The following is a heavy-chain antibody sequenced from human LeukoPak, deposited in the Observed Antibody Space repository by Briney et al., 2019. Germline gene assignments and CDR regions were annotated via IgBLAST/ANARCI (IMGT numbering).Heavy chain of an antibody. J-gene: IGHJ4*02. D-gene: IGHD4-23*01. CDR1: GFTFSSYS. V-gene: IGHV3-21*01. Sequence: GGSLRLSCAASGFTFSSYSMNWVRLAPGKGLEWVSSISSSSSYIYYADSVKGRFTISRDNAKNSLYLQMNSLRAEDTAVYYCARQATVVTQYFDYWGQGTLVTVSS. CDR2: ISSSSSYI. CDR3: ARQATVVTQYFDY.